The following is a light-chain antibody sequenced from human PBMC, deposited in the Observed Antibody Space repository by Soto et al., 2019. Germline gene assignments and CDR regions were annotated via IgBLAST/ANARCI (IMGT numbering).Light chain of an antibody. CDR2: KTS. V-gene: IGKV1-5*03. Sequence: DIPMTQFPSTLSASVGDRVTITCRASPSVDTWLAWYQQKPGKAPSLVIYKTSNLESGVLSTLRGRGSGTEFTHTIRSLQPDDLANYSCQQYNNYPRTFGQATQVEVK. CDR3: QQYNNYPRT. CDR1: PSVDTW. J-gene: IGKJ1*01.